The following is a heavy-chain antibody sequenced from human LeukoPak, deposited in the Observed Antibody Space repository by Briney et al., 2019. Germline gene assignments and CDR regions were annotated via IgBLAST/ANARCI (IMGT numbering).Heavy chain of an antibody. CDR3: ARDLSPVIGGIAAAGTYWFDP. D-gene: IGHD6-13*01. J-gene: IGHJ5*02. CDR1: GGTFSSYA. Sequence: GASVKVSCKASGGTFSSYAISWVRQAPGQGLEWMGGIIPIFGTANYAQKFQGRVTITTDESTSTAYMELSSLRSEDTAVYYCARDLSPVIGGIAAAGTYWFDPWGQGTLVTVSS. CDR2: IIPIFGTA. V-gene: IGHV1-69*05.